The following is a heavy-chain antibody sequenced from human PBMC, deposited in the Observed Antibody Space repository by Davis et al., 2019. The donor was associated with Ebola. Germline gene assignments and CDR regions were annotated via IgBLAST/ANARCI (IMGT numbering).Heavy chain of an antibody. J-gene: IGHJ4*02. CDR3: ARVRVTSRYYFDS. V-gene: IGHV4-30-2*01. D-gene: IGHD2-2*01. CDR1: GASIIHDDHA. Sequence: SETLSLTCNVFGASIIHDDHAWSWIRQPPGKGLEWIGYIHHTGGTYYNPSLNSRVTLSVDTSKSQFSLKVISVTAADTAVYYCARVRVTSRYYFDSWGLGTLVTVSS. CDR2: IHHTGGT.